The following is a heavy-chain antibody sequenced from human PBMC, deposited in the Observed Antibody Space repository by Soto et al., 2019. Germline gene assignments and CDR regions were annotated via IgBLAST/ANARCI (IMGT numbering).Heavy chain of an antibody. V-gene: IGHV1-18*01. Sequence: QVQLVQSGAEVKKPGASVKVSCKASGYTFTSYGISWVRQAPGQGLEWMGWISAYNGNTNYAQKLQGRVTMTTDTXXSXXXXXXRSLXXDDXAXXYCARDRGSYALDYWGQGTLVTVSS. J-gene: IGHJ4*02. CDR3: ARDRGSYALDY. CDR1: GYTFTSYG. CDR2: ISAYNGNT. D-gene: IGHD1-26*01.